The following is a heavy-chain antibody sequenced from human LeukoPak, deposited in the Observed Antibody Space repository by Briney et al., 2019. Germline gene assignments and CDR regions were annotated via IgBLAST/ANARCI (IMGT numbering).Heavy chain of an antibody. CDR1: GYTLTELS. Sequence: ASVKVSCKVSGYTLTELSMHWVRQAPGKGLEWMGGFDPEDGETIYAQKFQGRVTMTGDTSTDTAYMELSRLRSDDTAVYYCARYYFDYWGQGTLVTVSS. CDR3: ARYYFDY. J-gene: IGHJ4*02. V-gene: IGHV1-24*01. CDR2: FDPEDGET.